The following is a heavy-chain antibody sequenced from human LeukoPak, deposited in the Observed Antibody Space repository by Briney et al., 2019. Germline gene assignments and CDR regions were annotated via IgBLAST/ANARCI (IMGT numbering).Heavy chain of an antibody. J-gene: IGHJ4*02. D-gene: IGHD2-8*01. CDR3: ARDPYCSNGVCDYGAFDY. CDR1: GFTFSNYW. CDR2: IKEDGSEE. V-gene: IGHV3-7*01. Sequence: GGSLRLSCAASGFTFSNYWMTWVRQAPGKGLEWVANIKEDGSEEQYVDSVKGRFTISRDNARNSMYLQMNSLRAEDTAVYYCARDPYCSNGVCDYGAFDYWGQGTVVTVSS.